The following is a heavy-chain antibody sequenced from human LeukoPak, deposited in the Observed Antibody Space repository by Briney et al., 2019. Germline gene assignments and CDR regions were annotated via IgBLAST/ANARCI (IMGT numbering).Heavy chain of an antibody. Sequence: GGSLRLSCAASGFTFSSYWMSWVRQAPGKGLEWVANIKQDGSEKYYVDSVKGTISRDNAKNSLYLQMNSLRAEDTAVYYCARVNHVVVVVAATPGSAFDNWGQGTMVTVSS. J-gene: IGHJ3*02. V-gene: IGHV3-7*03. D-gene: IGHD2-15*01. CDR3: ARVNHVVVVVAATPGSAFDN. CDR1: GFTFSSYW. CDR2: IKQDGSEK.